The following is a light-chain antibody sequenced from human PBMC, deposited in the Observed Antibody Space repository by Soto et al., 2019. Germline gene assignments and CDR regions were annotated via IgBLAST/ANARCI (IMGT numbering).Light chain of an antibody. CDR1: QSVSSSY. Sequence: EIVLTQSPATLSLSPGERATLSCGASQSVSSSYLAWYQQKPGLAPRLLIYDASSRATGIPDRFGGSGSGTDFTLTISRLEPEDFAVYYCQQYGSSPSSFGQGTRREIK. CDR2: DAS. J-gene: IGKJ5*01. CDR3: QQYGSSPSS. V-gene: IGKV3D-20*01.